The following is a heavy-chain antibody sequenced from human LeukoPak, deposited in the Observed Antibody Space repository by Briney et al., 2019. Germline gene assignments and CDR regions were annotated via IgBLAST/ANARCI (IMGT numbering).Heavy chain of an antibody. CDR1: GGSIRSSSYF. Sequence: SETLSLTCTVSGGSIRSSSYFWGWIRQPPGKGLEWIGTIYYSGNIYYNPSLKSRVTISVDTSKNHFSLKLSSVTAADTAVYYCARTSSWSGNSFDPWGQGTLVTVSS. V-gene: IGHV4-39*02. CDR3: ARTSSWSGNSFDP. CDR2: IYYSGNI. D-gene: IGHD6-13*01. J-gene: IGHJ5*02.